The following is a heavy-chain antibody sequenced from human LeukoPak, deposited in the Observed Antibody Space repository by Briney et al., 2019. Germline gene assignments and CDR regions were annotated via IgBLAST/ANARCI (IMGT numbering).Heavy chain of an antibody. CDR1: GGTFSSYA. CDR2: IIPIFGTA. J-gene: IGHJ4*02. D-gene: IGHD3-3*01. V-gene: IGHV1-69*05. Sequence: SVKVSCKASGGTFSSYAISWVRQAPGQGLEWMGGIIPIFGTANYAQKFQGRVTITTDESTSTAYMELSSLRSEDTAVYYCARTPYDFWSGYSSSKFFFDNWGQGTLVTVSS. CDR3: ARTPYDFWSGYSSSKFFFDN.